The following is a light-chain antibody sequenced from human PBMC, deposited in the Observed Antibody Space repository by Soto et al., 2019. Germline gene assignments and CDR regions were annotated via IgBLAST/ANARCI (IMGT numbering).Light chain of an antibody. CDR2: EVS. CDR3: SSYTSSSTQV. Sequence: QSALTQPASVSGSPGQSITISCTGTSSDIGGYNYVSWYQQHPGEAPKLMIYEVSNRPSGVSSRFSGSKSGNTASLTISGLQAEDEADYYCSSYTSSSTQVFGTGTKVTVL. V-gene: IGLV2-14*01. J-gene: IGLJ1*01. CDR1: SSDIGGYNY.